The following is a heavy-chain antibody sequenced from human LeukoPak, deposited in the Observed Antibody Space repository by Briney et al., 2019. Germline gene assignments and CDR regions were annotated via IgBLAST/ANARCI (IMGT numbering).Heavy chain of an antibody. D-gene: IGHD5-18*01. CDR3: TQYTYGFFQY. J-gene: IGHJ4*02. V-gene: IGHV3-15*01. CDR2: IKSKTDGGTT. Sequence: GSLKLSCAASGFTFSGSAMHWVRQASGKGLEWVGRIKSKTDGGTTDYAAPVKGRFTISRDDSKNTLYLQMNSLKTEDTAVYYCTQYTYGFFQYWGQGTLVTVSS. CDR1: GFTFSGSA.